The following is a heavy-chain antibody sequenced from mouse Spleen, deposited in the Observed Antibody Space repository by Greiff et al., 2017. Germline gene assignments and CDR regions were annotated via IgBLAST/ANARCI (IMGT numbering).Heavy chain of an antibody. CDR1: GYTFTSYD. V-gene: IGHV1-85*01. J-gene: IGHJ3*01. Sequence: QVQLQQSGPELVKPGASVKLSCKASGYTFTSYDINWVKQRPGQGLEWIGWIYPRDGSTKYNEKFKGKATLTVDTSSSTAYMELHSLTSEDSAVYFCARGGSGYWFAYWGQGTLVTVSA. CDR2: IYPRDGST. CDR3: ARGGSGYWFAY. D-gene: IGHD3-1*01.